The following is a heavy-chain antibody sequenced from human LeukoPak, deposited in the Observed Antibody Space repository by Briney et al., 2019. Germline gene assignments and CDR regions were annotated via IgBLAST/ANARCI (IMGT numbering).Heavy chain of an antibody. V-gene: IGHV3-23*01. D-gene: IGHD6-19*01. J-gene: IGHJ6*03. CDR1: GFTFSSYG. CDR2: ISGSGGST. Sequence: GGSLRLSCAASGFTFSSYGMSWVRQAPGKGLEWVSAISGSGGSTYYADSVKGRFTISRDNSKNTLYLQMNSLRAEDTAVYYCAKWAVASLYYYYYYMDVWGKGTTVTVSS. CDR3: AKWAVASLYYYYYYMDV.